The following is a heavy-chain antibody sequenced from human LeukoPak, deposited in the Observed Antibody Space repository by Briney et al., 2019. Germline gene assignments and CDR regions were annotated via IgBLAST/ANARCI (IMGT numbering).Heavy chain of an antibody. CDR3: ARVPGGRYYDTSGYYPYYFDY. D-gene: IGHD3-22*01. Sequence: SETLSLTCTVSGGSISSGGYYWSWIRQPPGKGLEWIGSIYYSGSTYYNASLKSRVTISVDTSKNQFSLKLSSVTAADTAVYYRARVPGGRYYDTSGYYPYYFDYWGQGTLVTVSS. CDR1: GGSISSGGYY. CDR2: IYYSGST. V-gene: IGHV4-31*03. J-gene: IGHJ4*02.